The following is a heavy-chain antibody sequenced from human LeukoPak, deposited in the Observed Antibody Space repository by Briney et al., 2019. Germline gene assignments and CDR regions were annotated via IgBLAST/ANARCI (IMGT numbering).Heavy chain of an antibody. Sequence: AGGSLRLSCAASGFTFSSYGMHWVRQAPGKGLEWVAVISYDGSNKYYADSVKGRFTISRDNSKNTLYLQMNSLRAEDTAVYYCAKPLGRRRWPLFHDAFDIWGQGTMVTVSS. V-gene: IGHV3-30*18. CDR1: GFTFSSYG. D-gene: IGHD5-24*01. CDR3: AKPLGRRRWPLFHDAFDI. CDR2: ISYDGSNK. J-gene: IGHJ3*02.